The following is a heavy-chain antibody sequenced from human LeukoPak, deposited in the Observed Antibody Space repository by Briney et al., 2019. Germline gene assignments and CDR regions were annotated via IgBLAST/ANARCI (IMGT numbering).Heavy chain of an antibody. V-gene: IGHV3-30*18. CDR1: GFTFSNYD. Sequence: GGSLRLSCAASGFTFSNYDIHWVRQAPGKGLEWVAVISYDGSKKYYADSVKGRFTISRDNSKNTLYLQMNSLRAEDTAVYYCAKDRLGHGLGEIDIWGQGTMVTVSS. CDR3: AKDRLGHGLGEIDI. J-gene: IGHJ3*02. CDR2: ISYDGSKK. D-gene: IGHD3-16*01.